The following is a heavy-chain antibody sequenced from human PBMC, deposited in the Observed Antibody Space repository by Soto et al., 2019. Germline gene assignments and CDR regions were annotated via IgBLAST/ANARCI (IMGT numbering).Heavy chain of an antibody. J-gene: IGHJ6*02. CDR1: GFTFSSYA. CDR2: ISYDGSNK. CDR3: ARDVVDTAMDKVYYYGMDV. D-gene: IGHD5-18*01. Sequence: QVQLVESGGGVVQPGRSLRLSCAASGFTFSSYAMHWVRQAPGKGLEWVAVISYDGSNKYYADSVKGRFTISRDNYKNTLYLQLNSLRAEDTAVYYCARDVVDTAMDKVYYYGMDVWGQGPTVTVSS. V-gene: IGHV3-30-3*01.